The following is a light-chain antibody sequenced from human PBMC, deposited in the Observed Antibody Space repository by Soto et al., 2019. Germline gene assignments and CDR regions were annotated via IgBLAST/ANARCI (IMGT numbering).Light chain of an antibody. CDR2: EVS. CDR1: SSDVGGYNY. J-gene: IGLJ1*01. Sequence: QSVLTQPPSASGSPGQSVTISCTGTSSDVGGYNYVSWYQQYPGKAPKLMIYEVSKRPSGVPDRFSGSKSGNTASLTVSGLQAEDEADYYCSSYAGSFYVFGTGTKVTVL. V-gene: IGLV2-8*01. CDR3: SSYAGSFYV.